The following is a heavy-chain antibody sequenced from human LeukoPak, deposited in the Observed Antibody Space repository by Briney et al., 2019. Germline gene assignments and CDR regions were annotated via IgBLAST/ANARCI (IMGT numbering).Heavy chain of an antibody. V-gene: IGHV4-39*07. J-gene: IGHJ4*02. CDR3: ARVGYSYVFDY. CDR1: GGSISSSSYY. Sequence: SETLSLTCTVSGGSISSSSYYWGWIRQPPGKGLEWIGSIYYSGSTYYNPSLKSRVTISVDTSKNQFSLKLSSVTAADTAVYYCARVGYSYVFDYWGQGTLVTVSS. CDR2: IYYSGST. D-gene: IGHD5-18*01.